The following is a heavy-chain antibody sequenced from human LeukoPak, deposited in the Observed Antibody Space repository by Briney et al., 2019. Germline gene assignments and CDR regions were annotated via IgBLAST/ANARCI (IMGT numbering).Heavy chain of an antibody. V-gene: IGHV1-18*04. J-gene: IGHJ5*02. CDR2: ISAYNGNT. CDR1: GYTFTSYG. D-gene: IGHD2-2*01. CDR3: AREAVVPAAIWQSDWFDP. Sequence: ASVKVSCKASGYTFTSYGISWVRQAPGQGLEWMGWISAYNGNTNYAQKLQGRVTMTTDTSTSTAYMELRSLRSDDTAVYYCAREAVVPAAIWQSDWFDPWGQGTLVTVSS.